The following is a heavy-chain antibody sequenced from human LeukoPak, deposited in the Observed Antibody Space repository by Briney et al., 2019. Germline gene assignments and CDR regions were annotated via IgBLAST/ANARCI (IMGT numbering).Heavy chain of an antibody. Sequence: GESLKISCKGFGYRFTDYWIGWVRQVPGKGLEWMEIIYPGDSDTRYSPSLQGQVTISADKSISTAYLQWSSLKASDTAIFYCARSSAPGIAVSPFDFWGQGTLVTVSS. J-gene: IGHJ4*02. CDR2: IYPGDSDT. CDR1: GYRFTDYW. D-gene: IGHD6-19*01. CDR3: ARSSAPGIAVSPFDF. V-gene: IGHV5-51*01.